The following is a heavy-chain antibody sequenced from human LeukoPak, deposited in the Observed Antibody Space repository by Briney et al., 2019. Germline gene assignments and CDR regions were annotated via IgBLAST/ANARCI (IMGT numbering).Heavy chain of an antibody. CDR3: SKSRFSCIGNNCYSPDY. J-gene: IGHJ4*02. CDR1: GLPFSSYA. Sequence: GGSLRLSCAASGLPFSSYAMHWVRQAPGKGLEWVALISYDGSNEHYADSVKGRFTISRDNSKNTLYLQVNSLRAEDTAVYYCSKSRFSCIGNNCYSPDYWGQGTLVTVSS. D-gene: IGHD2-15*01. V-gene: IGHV3-30*18. CDR2: ISYDGSNE.